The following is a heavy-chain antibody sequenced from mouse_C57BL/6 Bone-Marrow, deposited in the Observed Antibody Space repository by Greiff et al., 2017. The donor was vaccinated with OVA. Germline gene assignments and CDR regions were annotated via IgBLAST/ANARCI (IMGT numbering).Heavy chain of an antibody. V-gene: IGHV14-1*01. CDR1: GFNIKDYY. Sequence: VQLQQSGAELVRPGASVKLSCTASGFNIKDYYMHWVKQRPEQGLEWIGRIDPEDGDTEYAPKFQGKATMTADTSSNTAYLQLSSLTSEDTAVYYCTIYYGYDEWYFDVWGTGTTVTVSS. D-gene: IGHD2-2*01. CDR3: TIYYGYDEWYFDV. J-gene: IGHJ1*03. CDR2: IDPEDGDT.